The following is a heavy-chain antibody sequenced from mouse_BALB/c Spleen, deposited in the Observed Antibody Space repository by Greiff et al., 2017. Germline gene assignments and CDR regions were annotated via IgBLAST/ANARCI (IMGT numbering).Heavy chain of an antibody. V-gene: IGHV3-2*02. J-gene: IGHJ4*01. CDR2: ISYSGST. CDR3: ATTVGYYAMDY. Sequence: VQLQQSGPGLVKPSQSLSLTCTVTGYSITSGYAWNWIRQFPGNKLEWMGYISYSGSTSYNPSLKSRISITRDTSKNQFFLQLNSVTTEDTATYYCATTVGYYAMDYWGQGTSVTVSS. CDR1: GYSITSGYA. D-gene: IGHD1-1*01.